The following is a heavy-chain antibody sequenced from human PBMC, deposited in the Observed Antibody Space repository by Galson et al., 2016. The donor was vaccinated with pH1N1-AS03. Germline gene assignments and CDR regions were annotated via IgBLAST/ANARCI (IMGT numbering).Heavy chain of an antibody. J-gene: IGHJ4*02. D-gene: IGHD3-22*01. V-gene: IGHV4-59*01. CDR1: GGSISGYF. Sequence: ETLSLTCTVSGGSISGYFWSWIRQPPGKGLEWIGYIHYSGSTNYNPSLRSRVTISVDASMNQFSLKVNSVTPADTAVYYCARYSSSAGYFDYWGQGTLVTVSS. CDR3: ARYSSSAGYFDY. CDR2: IHYSGST.